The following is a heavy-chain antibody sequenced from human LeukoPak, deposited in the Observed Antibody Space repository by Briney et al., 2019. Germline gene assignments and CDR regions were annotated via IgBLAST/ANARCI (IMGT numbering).Heavy chain of an antibody. CDR1: GFTFSSYG. Sequence: GGSLRLSCAASGFTFSSYGMHWVRQAPGKGLEWVAVISYDGSNKYYADSVKGRFTISRDNSKNTLYLQMNSLRAEDTAVYYCAKEGIILYYFDYWGQGTLVTVSS. V-gene: IGHV3-30*18. J-gene: IGHJ4*02. CDR3: AKEGIILYYFDY. D-gene: IGHD2-21*01. CDR2: ISYDGSNK.